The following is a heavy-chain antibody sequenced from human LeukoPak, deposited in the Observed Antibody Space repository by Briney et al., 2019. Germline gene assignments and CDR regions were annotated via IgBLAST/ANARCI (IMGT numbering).Heavy chain of an antibody. J-gene: IGHJ4*02. Sequence: GGSLKLSCAASGLTFSSYWMRWVRQAPGKGLEWVSYISSSSSTIYYADSVKGRFTISRDNAKNSLYLQMNSLRAEDTAVYYCARDPGYDILTGYSYGGFDYWGQGTLVTVSS. V-gene: IGHV3-48*01. D-gene: IGHD3-9*01. CDR3: ARDPGYDILTGYSYGGFDY. CDR2: ISSSSSTI. CDR1: GLTFSSYW.